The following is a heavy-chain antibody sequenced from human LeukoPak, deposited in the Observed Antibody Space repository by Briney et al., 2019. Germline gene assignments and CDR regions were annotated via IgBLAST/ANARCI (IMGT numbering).Heavy chain of an antibody. CDR1: GFTVSSNY. J-gene: IGHJ3*02. Sequence: GGSLKLSCAASGFTVSSNYMSWVRQAPGKGLEWVSVIYSGGSTYYADSVKGRFTISRDNSKNTLYLQMNSLRAEDTAVYYCARDKLSLDAFDIWGQGTMVTVSS. V-gene: IGHV3-66*02. CDR2: IYSGGST. D-gene: IGHD2-2*01. CDR3: ARDKLSLDAFDI.